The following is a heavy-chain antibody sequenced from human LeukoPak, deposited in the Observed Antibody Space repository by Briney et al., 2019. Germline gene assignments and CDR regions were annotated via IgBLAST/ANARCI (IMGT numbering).Heavy chain of an antibody. CDR2: IRSGGST. Sequence: GGSLRLSCAASGFTASSSYMTWVRQAPGKGLEWVSVIRSGGSTVYADSVKGRFTISRDNSKSTLYLQLNSLRAEDTAVYYCAREGSGRTAYNDGLDVWGQGTMVTVSS. CDR3: AREGSGRTAYNDGLDV. V-gene: IGHV3-53*01. J-gene: IGHJ3*01. CDR1: GFTASSSY. D-gene: IGHD3-10*01.